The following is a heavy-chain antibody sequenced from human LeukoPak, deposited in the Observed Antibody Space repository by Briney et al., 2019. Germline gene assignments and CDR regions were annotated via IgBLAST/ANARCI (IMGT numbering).Heavy chain of an antibody. CDR2: IYSSGST. CDR1: GCTISRYF. Sequence: SGTLSLTCAGSGCTISRYFWSWIRQPAGKGLEWIGRIYSSGSTNYNPSLKSRVTMSVDTSKNQFSLRMSSVTAADTGVYYCARQLAVVGKARFVYWGQGTPVTVSS. D-gene: IGHD6-19*01. V-gene: IGHV4-4*07. J-gene: IGHJ4*02. CDR3: ARQLAVVGKARFVY.